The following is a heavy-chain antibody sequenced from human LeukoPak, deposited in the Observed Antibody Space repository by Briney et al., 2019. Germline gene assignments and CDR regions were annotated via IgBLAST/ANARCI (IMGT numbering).Heavy chain of an antibody. CDR1: GFTVSSNY. CDR3: ARDLPGAVAGTDAFDI. Sequence: GGSLRLSCAASGFTVSSNYMSWVRQAPGKGLEWVSVIYSGGSTYYADPVKGRFTISRDNSKNTLYLQMNSLRAEDTAVYYCARDLPGAVAGTDAFDIWGQGTMVTVSS. V-gene: IGHV3-53*01. CDR2: IYSGGST. J-gene: IGHJ3*02. D-gene: IGHD6-19*01.